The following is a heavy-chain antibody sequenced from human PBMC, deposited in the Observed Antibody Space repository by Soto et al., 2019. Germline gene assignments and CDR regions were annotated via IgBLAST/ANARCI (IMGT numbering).Heavy chain of an antibody. CDR3: AREVVTETTWGSFDS. Sequence: QVHLVQSGADGRKSGSSVRVSCTASGGGTLSNDAISWVRQAPGQGLEWLGRISLFFGTTDYSQSFQGRLTMTADASTGTVYMDLRGLKSDDTAVYYCAREVVTETTWGSFDSWGQGTLVTVSS. CDR1: GGGTLSNDA. D-gene: IGHD2-21*02. V-gene: IGHV1-69*01. CDR2: ISLFFGTT. J-gene: IGHJ4*02.